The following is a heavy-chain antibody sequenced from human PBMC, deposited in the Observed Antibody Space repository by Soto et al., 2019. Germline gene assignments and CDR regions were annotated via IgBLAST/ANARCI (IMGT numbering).Heavy chain of an antibody. CDR1: GGSISSGGYY. J-gene: IGHJ4*02. V-gene: IGHV4-31*03. CDR3: ARESMVRRAYIDY. D-gene: IGHD3-10*01. Sequence: SEPLSLTCTVSGGSISSGGYYWSWIRQHPGKGLEWIGYIYYSGSTYYNPSLKSRVTISVDTSKNQFSLKLSSVTAADTAVYYCARESMVRRAYIDYWGQGTLVTVSS. CDR2: IYYSGST.